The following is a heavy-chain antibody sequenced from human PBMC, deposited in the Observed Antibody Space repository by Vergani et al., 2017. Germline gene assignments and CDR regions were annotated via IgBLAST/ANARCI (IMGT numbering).Heavy chain of an antibody. CDR3: ARAFLHTYYDFWSGYYPKAAMANNWFDP. CDR1: GFTFSSYW. D-gene: IGHD3-3*01. J-gene: IGHJ5*02. Sequence: EVQLVESGGGLVQPGGSLRLSCAASGFTFSSYWMHWVRQAPGKGLVWVSRINSDGSSTSYADSVKGRFTISRDNAKNTLYLQMNSLRAEDTAVYYCARAFLHTYYDFWSGYYPKAAMANNWFDPWGQGTLVTVSS. V-gene: IGHV3-74*01. CDR2: INSDGSST.